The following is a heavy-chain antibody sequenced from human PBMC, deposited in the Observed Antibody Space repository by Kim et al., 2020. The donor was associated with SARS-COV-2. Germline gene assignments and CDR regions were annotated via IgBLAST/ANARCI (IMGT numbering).Heavy chain of an antibody. D-gene: IGHD1-7*01. CDR2: ISGSTVDT. J-gene: IGHJ4*02. V-gene: IGHV3-23*01. CDR3: TKTGTGTWGFDY. CDR1: GFSFISYA. Sequence: GGSLRLSCAASGFSFISYAMTWVRQAPGQGLEWVSAISGSTVDTYYADSVKGRFIISRDNSKNTLYLQMYNLGVEDTAVYYCTKTGTGTWGFDYWGQGTL.